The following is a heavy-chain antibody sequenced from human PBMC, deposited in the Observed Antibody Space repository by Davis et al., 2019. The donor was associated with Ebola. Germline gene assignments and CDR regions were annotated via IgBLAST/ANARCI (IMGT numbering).Heavy chain of an antibody. CDR3: ARTTYDYSAYGLDY. D-gene: IGHD3-22*01. Sequence: GSLRLSCTVSGGSISSYYWSWIRQPPGKGLEWIGYIYYSGSTNYNPSLKSRVTISVDTAQNQFSLMLSSVTAADTAVYFCARTTYDYSAYGLDYWGQGVLVSVSS. J-gene: IGHJ4*02. CDR2: IYYSGST. V-gene: IGHV4-59*08. CDR1: GGSISSYY.